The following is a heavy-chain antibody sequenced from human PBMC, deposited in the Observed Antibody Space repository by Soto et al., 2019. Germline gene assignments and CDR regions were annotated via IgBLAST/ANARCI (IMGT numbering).Heavy chain of an antibody. CDR1: GFTFSSYG. D-gene: IGHD6-13*01. CDR3: AKGDRIGAAGHFDY. CDR2: ISHDGSNK. J-gene: IGHJ4*02. Sequence: QVQLVESGGGVVQPGRSLRLSCAASGFTFSSYGMHWVRQAPGKGLEWVSVISHDGSNKYYADSVKGRFTISRDNSKNTLYLQMNSMRAEDTDVYYCAKGDRIGAAGHFDYWGRGTLVTVAS. V-gene: IGHV3-30*18.